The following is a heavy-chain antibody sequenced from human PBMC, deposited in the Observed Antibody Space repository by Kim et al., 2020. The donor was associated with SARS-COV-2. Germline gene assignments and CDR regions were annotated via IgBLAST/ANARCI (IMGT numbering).Heavy chain of an antibody. CDR1: GYSFTTYW. V-gene: IGHV5-51*01. J-gene: IGHJ4*02. D-gene: IGHD4-17*01. CDR3: VRGVYGANPLNFYY. CDR2: VYPGDSST. Sequence: GESLKISCKGSGYSFTTYWIGWVRQMPGKGLEWMGIVYPGDSSTRYSPSFQGQVTFSADKSISTAYLQWSSLKAADTATYYCVRGVYGANPLNFYYLGQG.